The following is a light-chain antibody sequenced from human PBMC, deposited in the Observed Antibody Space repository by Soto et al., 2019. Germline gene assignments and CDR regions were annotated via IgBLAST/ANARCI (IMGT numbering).Light chain of an antibody. Sequence: EIVLTQSPGTLSLSPGERATLSCRASLSVRNTYLAWYQQKPGQAPRLLIYGASSRATGIPDRFSGSGSGTDFTLTISRLEPEDSAVYYCQQYGGSPLVTFGGGTKLEIK. J-gene: IGKJ4*01. CDR3: QQYGGSPLVT. CDR2: GAS. CDR1: LSVRNTY. V-gene: IGKV3-20*01.